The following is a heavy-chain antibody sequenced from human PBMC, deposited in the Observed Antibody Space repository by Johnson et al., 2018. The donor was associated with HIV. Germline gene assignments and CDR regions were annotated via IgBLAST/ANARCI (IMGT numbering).Heavy chain of an antibody. CDR3: ARLEELLRAFDI. CDR1: GFTFSSYS. CDR2: ISYDGSNK. Sequence: VQLVESGGGVVQPGRSLRLSCAASGFTFSSYSIHWVRQAPGKGLEWVALISYDGSNKYYADSVKGRFTISRDNSKNTLYLQMNSLRAEDTAVYYCARLEELLRAFDIWGQGTMVTVSS. J-gene: IGHJ3*02. D-gene: IGHD1-26*01. V-gene: IGHV3-30-3*01.